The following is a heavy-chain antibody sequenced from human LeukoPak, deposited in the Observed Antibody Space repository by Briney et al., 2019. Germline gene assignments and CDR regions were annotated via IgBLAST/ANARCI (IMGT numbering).Heavy chain of an antibody. V-gene: IGHV3-23*01. CDR2: ISNGGGGT. CDR1: GFTFSNYA. D-gene: IGHD1-1*01. CDR3: ARDDPLDPNYYYYYGMDV. J-gene: IGHJ6*02. Sequence: GSLRLSCAASGFTFSNYAMSWVRQAPGKGLEWVSGISNGGGGTYYADSVKGRFTISRDNAKNSLYLQMNSLRAEDTAVYYCARDDPLDPNYYYYYGMDVWGQGTTVTVSS.